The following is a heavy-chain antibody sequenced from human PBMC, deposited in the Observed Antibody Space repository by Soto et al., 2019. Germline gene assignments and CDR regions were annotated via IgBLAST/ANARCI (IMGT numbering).Heavy chain of an antibody. CDR3: ARDNGHSSSPDFDY. Sequence: ASVKVSCKASGYTFTSYGISWVRQAPGQGLEWMGWISAYNGNTNYVQKLQGRVTMTTDTSTSTAYMELRSLRSDDTAVYYCARDNGHSSSPDFDYWGQGTLVTVSS. CDR2: ISAYNGNT. J-gene: IGHJ4*02. D-gene: IGHD6-6*01. V-gene: IGHV1-18*01. CDR1: GYTFTSYG.